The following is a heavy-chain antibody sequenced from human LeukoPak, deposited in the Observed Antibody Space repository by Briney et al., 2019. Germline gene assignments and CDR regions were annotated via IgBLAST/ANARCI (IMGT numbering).Heavy chain of an antibody. CDR1: GYTFTGYY. D-gene: IGHD5-18*01. V-gene: IGHV7-4-1*02. Sequence: ASVKVSCKASGYTFTGYYMHWVRQAPGQGLEWMGWINTNTGNPTYAQGFTGRFVFSLDTSVSTAYLQISSLKAEDTAVYYCARGSYVDTAMVTVWGQGTLVTVSS. J-gene: IGHJ4*02. CDR2: INTNTGNP. CDR3: ARGSYVDTAMVTV.